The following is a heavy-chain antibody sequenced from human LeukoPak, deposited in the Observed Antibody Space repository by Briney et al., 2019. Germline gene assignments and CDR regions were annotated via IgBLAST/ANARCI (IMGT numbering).Heavy chain of an antibody. CDR1: KFTFSTSA. D-gene: IGHD3-9*01. V-gene: IGHV3-23*01. CDR3: AKESQTYYDIMTGYPNYYFDY. Sequence: PGGSLRLSCAASKFTFSTSAMSWVRQAPGKGLEWVSAISGSGANTYYVDSVKGRFTISRDNSKNTLHLEMSSLRSDDTAVYYCAKESQTYYDIMTGYPNYYFDYWGQGTLVTVSS. J-gene: IGHJ4*02. CDR2: ISGSGANT.